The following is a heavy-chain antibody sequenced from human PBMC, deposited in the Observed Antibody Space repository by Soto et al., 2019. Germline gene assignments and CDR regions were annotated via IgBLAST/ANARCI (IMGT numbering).Heavy chain of an antibody. CDR3: ARGNNWYPHRSFDY. CDR2: ISSSSSYI. J-gene: IGHJ4*02. CDR1: GFTFSSYS. V-gene: IGHV3-21*01. Sequence: GGSLRLSCAASGFTFSSYSMNWVRQAPGKGLEWVSSISSSSSYIYYADSVKGRFTISRDNAKNSLYLQMNSLRAEDTAVYYCARGNNWYPHRSFDYWGQGTLVTVSS. D-gene: IGHD1-20*01.